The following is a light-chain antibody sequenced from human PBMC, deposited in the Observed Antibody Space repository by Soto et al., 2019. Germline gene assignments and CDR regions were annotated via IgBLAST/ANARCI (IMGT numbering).Light chain of an antibody. J-gene: IGLJ3*02. CDR2: RNN. V-gene: IGLV1-44*01. CDR3: AAWDASLNGHWV. Sequence: QSVLTQPPSASGTPGQRVTISCSGSSSNIGSNTVNWYQQLPGTAPKLLIYRNNQRPSGVPDRFSGSKSGTSASLAVSGLQSEDEADYYCAAWDASLNGHWVFGGGTKLTVL. CDR1: SSNIGSNT.